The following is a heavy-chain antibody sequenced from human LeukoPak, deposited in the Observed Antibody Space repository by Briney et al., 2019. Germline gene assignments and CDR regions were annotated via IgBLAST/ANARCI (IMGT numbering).Heavy chain of an antibody. CDR3: ARFPGHYYGSGTPYYGMDV. V-gene: IGHV4-31*03. CDR1: GGSISSGGYY. D-gene: IGHD3-10*01. Sequence: SQTLSLTCTVSGGSISSGGYYWSWIRQHPGKGLEWIGYIYYSGSTYYNPSLKSRVTISVDTSKNQFSLKLSSVTAADTAVCYCARFPGHYYGSGTPYYGMDVWGQGTTVTVSS. J-gene: IGHJ6*02. CDR2: IYYSGST.